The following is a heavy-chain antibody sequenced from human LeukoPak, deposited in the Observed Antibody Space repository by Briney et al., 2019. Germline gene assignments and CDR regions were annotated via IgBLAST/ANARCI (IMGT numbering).Heavy chain of an antibody. CDR3: SRGGTDDPFNS. CDR1: GFTFSSYS. J-gene: IGHJ4*02. CDR2: ISPRRDYI. V-gene: IGHV3-21*01. Sequence: GGSLRLSCAASGFTFSSYSMNWVRQAPGKGLEWVSSISPRRDYIYYADSLKGRFTISRDNAKDSLYLQMNSLRAEDTAVYYCSRGGTDDPFNSWGQGTLVTVSS. D-gene: IGHD1-1*01.